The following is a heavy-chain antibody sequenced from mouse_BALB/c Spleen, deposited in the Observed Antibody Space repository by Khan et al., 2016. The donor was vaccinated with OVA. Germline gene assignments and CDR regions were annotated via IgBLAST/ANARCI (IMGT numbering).Heavy chain of an antibody. CDR1: GFTFSSYS. V-gene: IGHV5-6*01. CDR2: ISSGGDYT. CDR3: ASDLTGSFAY. Sequence: EVQLVESGGDLVKPGGSLKLSCAASGFTFSSYSMSWVRQTPDKRLEWVASISSGGDYTYYPDIVKGRFTISRDNAKNTLYLQMSSLKSEDTAIYYCASDLTGSFAYWGQGTLVTVSA. D-gene: IGHD4-1*01. J-gene: IGHJ3*01.